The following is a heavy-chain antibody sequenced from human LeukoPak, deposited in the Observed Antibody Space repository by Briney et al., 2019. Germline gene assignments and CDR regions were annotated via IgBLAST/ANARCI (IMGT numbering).Heavy chain of an antibody. CDR1: GGSIRTHY. CDR2: IDSSESI. J-gene: IGHJ4*02. D-gene: IGHD3-10*01. V-gene: IGHV4-4*07. CDR3: ARDLYSPTNAGSYYFDY. Sequence: PSETLSLTCTVSGGSIRTHYWSWIRQPAGKGLEWIGRIDSSESINYNPSLKSRVSMSVDTSKNHFSLNLSSVTAADTAVYYCARDLYSPTNAGSYYFDYWGQGALVTVSS.